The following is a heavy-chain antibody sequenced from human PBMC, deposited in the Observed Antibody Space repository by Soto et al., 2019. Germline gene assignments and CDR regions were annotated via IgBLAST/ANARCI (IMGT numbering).Heavy chain of an antibody. J-gene: IGHJ4*02. D-gene: IGHD5-12*01. V-gene: IGHV3-48*03. CDR3: VRYCGTTLCNGVATRTFDY. CDR2: ISTSGSTV. Sequence: LRLSCAASRFTFSTYEMHWFRQAPGKGLEWVSYISTSGSTVYYADSVKGRFTVSRDNTRNSLYLQMDSLRDEDTALYYCVRYCGTTLCNGVATRTFDYWGQGTLVTVSS. CDR1: RFTFSTYE.